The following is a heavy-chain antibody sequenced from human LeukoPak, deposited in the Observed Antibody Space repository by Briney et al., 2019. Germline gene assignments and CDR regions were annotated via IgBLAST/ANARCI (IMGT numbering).Heavy chain of an antibody. Sequence: GRSLRLSCAASGFTFDDYAMHWVRQAPGKGLEWVSGINWNGGSTGYADSVKGRFTISRDNAKNSLYLQMNSLRAEDTALYYCARDRGGGVVIIPPYYFDYWGQGTLVTVSS. V-gene: IGHV3-20*04. CDR2: INWNGGST. D-gene: IGHD3-3*01. CDR3: ARDRGGGVVIIPPYYFDY. CDR1: GFTFDDYA. J-gene: IGHJ4*02.